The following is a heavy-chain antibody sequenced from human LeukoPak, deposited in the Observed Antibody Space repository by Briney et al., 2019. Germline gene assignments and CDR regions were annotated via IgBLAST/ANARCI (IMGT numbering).Heavy chain of an antibody. D-gene: IGHD2-21*02. CDR2: IYPGDSDT. Sequence: GESLKISCKGSGYSFTNYWIGWVRQMPGKGLEWMGIIYPGDSDTRYSPSSQGQVTISADKSISTAYLQWSSLQASDTAMYYCARGRAYCGGDCYSIWFDPWGQGTLVTVSS. CDR1: GYSFTNYW. V-gene: IGHV5-51*01. J-gene: IGHJ5*02. CDR3: ARGRAYCGGDCYSIWFDP.